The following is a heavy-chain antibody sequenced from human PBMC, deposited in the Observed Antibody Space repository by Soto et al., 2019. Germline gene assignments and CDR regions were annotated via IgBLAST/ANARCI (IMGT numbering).Heavy chain of an antibody. D-gene: IGHD1-26*01. Sequence: SETLSLPCTVSGGSISSSSYYWGWIRQPPGKGLEWIGSIYYIGSTYYNPSLKSRVTISVDTSKNQFSLKLSSVTAADTAVYYCATRGLGGSLFPFFGYWGQGTLVTVSS. CDR1: GGSISSSSYY. J-gene: IGHJ4*02. CDR3: ATRGLGGSLFPFFGY. V-gene: IGHV4-39*01. CDR2: IYYIGST.